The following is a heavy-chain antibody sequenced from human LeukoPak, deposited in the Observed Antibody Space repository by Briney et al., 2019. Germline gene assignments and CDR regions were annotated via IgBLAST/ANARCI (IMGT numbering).Heavy chain of an antibody. CDR2: IYPGDSGT. D-gene: IGHD3-22*01. CDR3: ARMHYDSSGYYSLDY. Sequence: RGESLKISCKGSGYSFTSYWIGWVRQMPGKGLEWMGIIYPGDSGTRYSPSFQGQVTISADKSISTAYLQWSSLKASDTAMYYCARMHYDSSGYYSLDYWGQGTLVTVSS. CDR1: GYSFTSYW. J-gene: IGHJ4*02. V-gene: IGHV5-51*01.